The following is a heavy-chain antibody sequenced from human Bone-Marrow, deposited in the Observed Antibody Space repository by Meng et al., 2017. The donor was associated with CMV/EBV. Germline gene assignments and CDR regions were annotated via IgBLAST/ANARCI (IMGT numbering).Heavy chain of an antibody. CDR1: GFTFTDYY. V-gene: IGHV1-2*02. CDR3: ARILSNTDYYGMDV. CDR2: ISPKTGGT. D-gene: IGHD1/OR15-1a*01. J-gene: IGHJ6*02. Sequence: ASVKVSCKTSGFTFTDYYMHWVRQSPGQGLEWMGWISPKTGGTAYAQKFQGRVTLTRDRSINTAYMEMSWLRSDDTAVHYCARILSNTDYYGMDVSGQGTTVTVSS.